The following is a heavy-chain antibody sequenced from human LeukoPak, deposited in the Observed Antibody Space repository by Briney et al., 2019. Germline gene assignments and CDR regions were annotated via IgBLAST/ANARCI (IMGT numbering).Heavy chain of an antibody. CDR3: ARYSSSWPQTDAFDI. J-gene: IGHJ3*02. CDR1: GFTFSGSS. Sequence: GGSLRLSCTASGFTFSGSSMNWVRQAPGKGLEWVSFISTSSSYIYYGDSVKGRFTISRDNSKNTLYLQMNGLRAEDTAVYYCARYSSSWPQTDAFDIWGQGTMVTVSS. D-gene: IGHD6-13*01. V-gene: IGHV3-21*04. CDR2: ISTSSSYI.